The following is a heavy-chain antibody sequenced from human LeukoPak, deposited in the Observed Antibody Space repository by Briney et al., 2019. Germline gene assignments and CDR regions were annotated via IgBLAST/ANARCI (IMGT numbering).Heavy chain of an antibody. CDR3: AKSLAAAGRMYFDY. CDR1: EFSFNNYA. D-gene: IGHD6-13*01. CDR2: IIGSGGST. V-gene: IGHV3-23*01. Sequence: GGSLRLSCAASEFSFNNYAMTWVRQAPGQGLEWVSSIIGSGGSTYYADSVKGRFTISRDNSKNTLYLQMNSLRAEDTAVYYCAKSLAAAGRMYFDYWGQGTLVTVSS. J-gene: IGHJ4*02.